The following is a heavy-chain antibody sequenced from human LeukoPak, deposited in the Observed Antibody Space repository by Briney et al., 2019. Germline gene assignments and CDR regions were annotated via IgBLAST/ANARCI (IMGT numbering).Heavy chain of an antibody. CDR1: GYSISSGYY. CDR3: ARHTGFFNDSSGQPEYFQH. J-gene: IGHJ1*01. V-gene: IGHV4-38-2*02. D-gene: IGHD3-22*01. CDR2: IYHSGST. Sequence: SETLSLTCTVSGYSISSGYYWGWIRQPPGKGLEWIGSIYHSGSTYYNPSLKSRVTISVDTSKNQFSLKLSSVTAADTAVYYCARHTGFFNDSSGQPEYFQHWGQGTLVTVSS.